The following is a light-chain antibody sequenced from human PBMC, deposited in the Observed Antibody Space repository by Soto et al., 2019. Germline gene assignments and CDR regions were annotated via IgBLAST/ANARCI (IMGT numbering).Light chain of an antibody. Sequence: QSVLTQPRSVSGSPGQSVTISCTGTSSDVGGYDFVSWYQQHPGKAPKLMISDVSKRPSGVPDRFSRSKSGNTASLTISGLQAEDEADYYCSSYTSSTSHYVFGTGTKVTVL. CDR3: SSYTSSTSHYV. CDR2: DVS. CDR1: SSDVGGYDF. J-gene: IGLJ1*01. V-gene: IGLV2-11*01.